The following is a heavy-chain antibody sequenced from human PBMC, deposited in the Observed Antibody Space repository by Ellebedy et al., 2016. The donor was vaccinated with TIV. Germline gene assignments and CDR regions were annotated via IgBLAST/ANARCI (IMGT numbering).Heavy chain of an antibody. CDR1: GFTFRTRD. J-gene: IGHJ6*02. Sequence: PGGSLRLSCATSGFTFRTRDMYRVRQSRGKGLEWVAASGSAGDSYYADSVKGRFTISRDSVKDSLFLQMNNLRAGDTAVYYCGRDDRYGLDVWGQGTTVIVSS. CDR2: SGSAGDS. CDR3: GRDDRYGLDV. V-gene: IGHV3-13*01.